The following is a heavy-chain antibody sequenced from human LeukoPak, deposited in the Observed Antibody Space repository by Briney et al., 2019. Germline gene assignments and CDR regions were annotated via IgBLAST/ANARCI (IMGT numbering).Heavy chain of an antibody. D-gene: IGHD2-2*02. Sequence: GSLRLSCAASGFTFSSYGMHWVRQAPGKGLEWVAVIWYDGSNKYYADSVKGRFTISRDNSKNTLYLQMNSLRAEDTAVYYCARDRILYSFFDYWGQGTLVTVSS. J-gene: IGHJ4*02. CDR1: GFTFSSYG. CDR2: IWYDGSNK. CDR3: ARDRILYSFFDY. V-gene: IGHV3-33*01.